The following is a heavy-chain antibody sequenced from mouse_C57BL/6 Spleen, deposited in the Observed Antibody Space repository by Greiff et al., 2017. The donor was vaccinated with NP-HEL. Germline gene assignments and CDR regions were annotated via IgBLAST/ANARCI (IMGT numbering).Heavy chain of an antibody. Sequence: VQLQQSGPELVKPGASVKIPCKASGYTFTDYNMDWVKQSHGKSLEWIGDINPNNGGTIYNQKFKGKATLTVDKSSSTAYMELRSLTSEDTAVYYCARALRSNYGGEFDYWGQGTTLTVSS. CDR2: INPNNGGT. V-gene: IGHV1-18*01. J-gene: IGHJ2*01. CDR3: ARALRSNYGGEFDY. CDR1: GYTFTDYN. D-gene: IGHD2-5*01.